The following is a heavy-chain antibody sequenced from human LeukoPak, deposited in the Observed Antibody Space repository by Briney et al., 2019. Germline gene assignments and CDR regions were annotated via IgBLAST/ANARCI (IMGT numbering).Heavy chain of an antibody. CDR2: ISSSGSTI. D-gene: IGHD3-10*01. CDR3: ARVAVKWFGELTYYMDV. V-gene: IGHV3-48*03. J-gene: IGHJ6*03. CDR1: GFTFSSYE. Sequence: PGGSLRLSCAASGFTFSSYEMNWVRQAPGKGLEWVSYISSSGSTIYYADSVKGRFTISRDNAKNSLYLQKNSLRAEDTALYYCARVAVKWFGELTYYMDVWGKGTTVTVSS.